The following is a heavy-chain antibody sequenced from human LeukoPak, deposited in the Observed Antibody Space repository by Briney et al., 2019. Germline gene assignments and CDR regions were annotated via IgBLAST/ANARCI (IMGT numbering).Heavy chain of an antibody. CDR2: IKQDGSEK. V-gene: IGHV3-7*03. Sequence: GGSLRLSCAASGFTFSSYWMSWVRQAPGKGLEWVANIKQDGSEKYYVDSVKGRFTISRDNAKNSLYLQMNSLRAEDTAVYYCAILRFLEVYYYGMDVWGQGTTVTVSS. J-gene: IGHJ6*02. CDR1: GFTFSSYW. CDR3: AILRFLEVYYYGMDV. D-gene: IGHD3-3*01.